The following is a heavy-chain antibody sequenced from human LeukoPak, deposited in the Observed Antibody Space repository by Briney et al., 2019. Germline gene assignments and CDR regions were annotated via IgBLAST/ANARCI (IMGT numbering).Heavy chain of an antibody. CDR1: GFTLTNYA. CDR3: AKYSNGYSYGFPLDY. V-gene: IGHV3-30*18. CDR2: ISYDGSNK. J-gene: IGHJ4*02. Sequence: GGSLRLSCAASGFTLTNYAMSWVRQAPGKGLVWVAVISYDGSNKYYADSVKGRFTISRDNSKNTLYLQINSLRAEDTAVYYCAKYSNGYSYGFPLDYWGQGTLVTVSS. D-gene: IGHD5-18*01.